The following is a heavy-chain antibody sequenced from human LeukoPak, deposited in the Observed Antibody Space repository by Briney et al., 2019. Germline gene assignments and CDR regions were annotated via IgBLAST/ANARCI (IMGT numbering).Heavy chain of an antibody. CDR1: GGSFSGYY. CDR3: ARMKGDSSGWYPYYYYYGMDV. V-gene: IGHV4-34*01. J-gene: IGHJ6*02. Sequence: SGTLSLTCAVYGGSFSGYYWSWIRQPPGKGLEWIGEINHSGSTNYNPSLKSRATISVDTSKNQFSLKLSSVTAADTAVYYCARMKGDSSGWYPYYYYYGMDVWGQGTTVTVSS. CDR2: INHSGST. D-gene: IGHD6-19*01.